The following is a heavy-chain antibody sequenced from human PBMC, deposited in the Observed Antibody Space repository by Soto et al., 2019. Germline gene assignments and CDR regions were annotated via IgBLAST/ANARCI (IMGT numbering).Heavy chain of an antibody. V-gene: IGHV4-34*01. CDR2: INHSGST. Sequence: SETLSLTCAVYGGSFSGYYWSWIRLPPGKGLEWIGEINHSGSTNYNPSLKSRVTISVDTSKNQFSLKLSSVTAADTAVYYCARRSVAGTVFDYWGQGTLVTVSS. D-gene: IGHD6-19*01. J-gene: IGHJ4*02. CDR3: ARRSVAGTVFDY. CDR1: GGSFSGYY.